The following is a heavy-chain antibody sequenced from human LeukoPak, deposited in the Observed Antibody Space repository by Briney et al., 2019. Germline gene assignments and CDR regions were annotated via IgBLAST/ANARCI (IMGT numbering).Heavy chain of an antibody. CDR1: GFSFSSYG. CDR2: IRYDGSNK. D-gene: IGHD6-6*01. V-gene: IGHV3-30*02. J-gene: IGHJ4*02. Sequence: PGGSLRLSCAASGFSFSSYGMHWVRQAPGKGPEWVAFIRYDGSNKYYADSVKGRFTISRDNSKSTLYLQMNSLRAEDTAVYYCAKDSASIAARGTFDYWGQGTLVTVSS. CDR3: AKDSASIAARGTFDY.